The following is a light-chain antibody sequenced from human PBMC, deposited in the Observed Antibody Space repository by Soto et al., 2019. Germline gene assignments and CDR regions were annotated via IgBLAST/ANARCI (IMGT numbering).Light chain of an antibody. CDR3: VSYTISSPYV. CDR2: DVS. Sequence: QSALTQPASVSGSPGQSITISCTGTSSDVGGYNYVSWYQQHPGKAPKLMIYDVSNRPSGVSNRFSGSKSGNTASLTISGLQAEDESDYDCVSYTISSPYVFGTGTKVTDL. V-gene: IGLV2-14*01. CDR1: SSDVGGYNY. J-gene: IGLJ1*01.